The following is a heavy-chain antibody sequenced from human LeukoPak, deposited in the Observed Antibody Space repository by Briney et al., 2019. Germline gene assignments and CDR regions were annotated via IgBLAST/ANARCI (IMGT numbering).Heavy chain of an antibody. CDR1: GFTFSSYA. V-gene: IGHV3-23*01. D-gene: IGHD3-10*01. CDR2: ISGSGGST. Sequence: GRSLRLSCAASGFTFSSYAMSWVRQAPGKGLEWVSAISGSGGSTYYADSVKGRFTISRDNSKNTLYLQMNSLRAEDTAVYYCAKSIGKGSYTIFDYWGQGTLVTVSS. CDR3: AKSIGKGSYTIFDY. J-gene: IGHJ4*02.